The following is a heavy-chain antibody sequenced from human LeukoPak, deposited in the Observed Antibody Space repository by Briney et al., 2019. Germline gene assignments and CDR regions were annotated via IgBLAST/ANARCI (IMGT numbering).Heavy chain of an antibody. CDR3: AKLVDSSGVDY. CDR2: ISYDGSNK. D-gene: IGHD6-19*01. V-gene: IGHV3-30*18. J-gene: IGHJ4*02. CDR1: GFTFSSYG. Sequence: GGSLRLSCAASGFTFSSYGMHWVRQAPGKGLEWVAVISYDGSNKYYADSVKGRFTISRDNSKNTLYLQMNSLRAEDTAVYYCAKLVDSSGVDYWGQGSLVSVSS.